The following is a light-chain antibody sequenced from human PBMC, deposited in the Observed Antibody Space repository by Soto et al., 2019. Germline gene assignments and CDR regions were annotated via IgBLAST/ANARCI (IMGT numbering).Light chain of an antibody. V-gene: IGKV3-15*01. Sequence: EIVMTQSPATLSVSPGESATLSCRASQSVSSNLAWYQQKPGQAPRLLIYGASTRATGLPARFSGRGSGTEFILTIRSLQSEDFAVNYCQQYNSWPPLTFGGGPKVEIK. CDR2: GAS. CDR1: QSVSSN. J-gene: IGKJ4*01. CDR3: QQYNSWPPLT.